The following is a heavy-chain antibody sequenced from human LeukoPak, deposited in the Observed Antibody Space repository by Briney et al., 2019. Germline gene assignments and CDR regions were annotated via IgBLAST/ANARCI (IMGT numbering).Heavy chain of an antibody. CDR1: GFTFRSYV. CDR2: INHSGST. Sequence: GSLRLSCAASGFTFRSYVMSWVRQAPGKGLEWIGEINHSGSTNYNPSLKSRVTISFYTSKNQFSLKLSSVTAADTAVYYCARGRALFDWGQGTLVTVSS. D-gene: IGHD2-21*01. CDR3: ARGRALFD. V-gene: IGHV4-34*01. J-gene: IGHJ4*02.